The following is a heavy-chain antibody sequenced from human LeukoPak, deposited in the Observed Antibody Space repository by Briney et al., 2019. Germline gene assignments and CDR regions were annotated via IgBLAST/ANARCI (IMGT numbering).Heavy chain of an antibody. CDR1: GGSISSYY. Sequence: SETLSLTCTVSGGSISSYYWSWIRQPPGKGLEWIGYIYTSGSTNYNPSLKSRVTISVDTSKNQFSLKLSSVTAADTAVYYCARSKDYHDSSLDYWGQGTLVTVSS. CDR2: IYTSGST. D-gene: IGHD3-22*01. V-gene: IGHV4-4*09. J-gene: IGHJ4*02. CDR3: ARSKDYHDSSLDY.